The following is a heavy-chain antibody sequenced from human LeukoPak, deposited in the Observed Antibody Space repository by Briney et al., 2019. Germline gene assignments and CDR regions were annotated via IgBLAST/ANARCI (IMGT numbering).Heavy chain of an antibody. CDR3: AGDTYDILTGVHFDY. CDR2: ISSSSNYI. D-gene: IGHD3-9*01. Sequence: PGGSLRLSCATSGFTFSSYSMNWVRQAPGKGLEWVSFISSSSNYIYYADSVKGRFTISRDNAKKSLYLQMNSLRAGDTAVYYCAGDTYDILTGVHFDYWGQGTLVTVSS. J-gene: IGHJ4*02. CDR1: GFTFSSYS. V-gene: IGHV3-21*01.